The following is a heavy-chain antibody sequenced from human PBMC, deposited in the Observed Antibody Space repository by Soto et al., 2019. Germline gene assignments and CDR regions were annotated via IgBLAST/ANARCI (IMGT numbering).Heavy chain of an antibody. J-gene: IGHJ5*02. CDR2: IYYSGST. CDR3: TREVVPAATNNYWFDP. Sequence: SETLSLTCTVSGGSISSGDYYWSWIRQPPGKGLEWIGYIYYSGSTYYNPSLKSLVTISVDTSKNQFSLKLSSVTAADTAVYYCTREVVPAATNNYWFDPWGQETLVTVSS. V-gene: IGHV4-30-4*01. D-gene: IGHD2-2*01. CDR1: GGSISSGDYY.